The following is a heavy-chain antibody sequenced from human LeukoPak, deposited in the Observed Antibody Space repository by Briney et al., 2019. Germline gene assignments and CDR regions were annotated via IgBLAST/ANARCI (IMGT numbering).Heavy chain of an antibody. D-gene: IGHD3-3*02. CDR3: ARTSIFGVVRFDP. Sequence: PSETLSLTCTVSGGSINSYYWSWIRQPPGKGLEWIGYIYYSGSTNYSPSLKSRVTISVDTSKNQFSLKLSSVTAADTAVYYCARTSIFGVVRFDPWGQGTLVTVSS. CDR1: GGSINSYY. J-gene: IGHJ5*02. V-gene: IGHV4-59*08. CDR2: IYYSGST.